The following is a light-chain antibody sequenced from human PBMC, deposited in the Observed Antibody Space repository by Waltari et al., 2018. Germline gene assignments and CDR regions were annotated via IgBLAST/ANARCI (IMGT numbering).Light chain of an antibody. CDR2: DAS. CDR1: QSVSSH. J-gene: IGKJ4*01. V-gene: IGKV3-11*01. CDR3: QQRSNWPLT. Sequence: EIVLTQSPATLPLSPGERATLPCRASQSVSSHLAWYQQKPGQAPRLLIYDASNRATGIPARFSGSGSGTDFTLTISSLEPEDFAVYYCQQRSNWPLTFGGGTKVEIK.